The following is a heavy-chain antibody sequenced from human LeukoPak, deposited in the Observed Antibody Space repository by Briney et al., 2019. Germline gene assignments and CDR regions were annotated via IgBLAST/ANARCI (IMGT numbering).Heavy chain of an antibody. Sequence: GGSLRLSCAASGFTFSSYAMSWVRQAPGKGLEWVSAISSSSSTIYYADSVKGRFTISRDNAKNSLYLQMNSLRAEDTAVYYCARDRRTVPYAFDIWGQGTMVTVSS. CDR1: GFTFSSYA. CDR2: ISSSSSTI. J-gene: IGHJ3*02. V-gene: IGHV3-48*01. CDR3: ARDRRTVPYAFDI.